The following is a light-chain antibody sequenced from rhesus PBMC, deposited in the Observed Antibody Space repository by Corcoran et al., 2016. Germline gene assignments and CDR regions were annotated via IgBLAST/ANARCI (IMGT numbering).Light chain of an antibody. CDR3: QQYSNSPWT. V-gene: IGKV1-22*01. Sequence: GDTVTITCRASQSISSWLAWYQQKPGKAHKLLIYKASSLQSGVPSRFSGSGSGTDFTLTISSLQSEDFATYYCQQYSNSPWTFGQGTKVEIK. J-gene: IGKJ1*01. CDR1: QSISSW. CDR2: KAS.